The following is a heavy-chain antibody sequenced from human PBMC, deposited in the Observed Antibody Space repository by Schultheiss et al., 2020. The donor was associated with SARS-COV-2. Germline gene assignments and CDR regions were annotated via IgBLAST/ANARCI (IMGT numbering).Heavy chain of an antibody. V-gene: IGHV3-21*05. CDR2: ISSSSSYI. CDR3: ARDGPCGGDCYSYVGAFDI. J-gene: IGHJ3*02. Sequence: GGSLRLSCAASGFTFSSYSMNWVRQAPGKGLEWVSYISSSSSYIYYADSVKGRFTISRDNSKNTLYLQMNSLRAEDTAVYYCARDGPCGGDCYSYVGAFDIWGQGTMVTVSS. CDR1: GFTFSSYS. D-gene: IGHD2-21*02.